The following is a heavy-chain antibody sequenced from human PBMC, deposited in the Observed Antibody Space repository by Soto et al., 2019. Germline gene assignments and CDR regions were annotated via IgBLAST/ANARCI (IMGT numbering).Heavy chain of an antibody. CDR3: ARDMSGGSSWYEFDS. D-gene: IGHD6-13*01. CDR2: VYHTGTT. Sequence: PSETLSLTCTVSGDSIRSSYWSWVRQPPGRGLEWIGYVYHTGTTNSNPSLKSRVTISPDTSKNLFSLKLISVTPADTAVYFCARDMSGGSSWYEFDSWGPGTLVPVPS. CDR1: GDSIRSSY. J-gene: IGHJ4*02. V-gene: IGHV4-59*01.